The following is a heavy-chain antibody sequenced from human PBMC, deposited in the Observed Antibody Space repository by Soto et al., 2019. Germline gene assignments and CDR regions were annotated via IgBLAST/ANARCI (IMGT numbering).Heavy chain of an antibody. J-gene: IGHJ4*02. CDR3: AKGMYYYDSSGYRLFDY. CDR2: ISVSGGTT. CDR1: GFTFRNFA. Sequence: EVHLLDSGGGLIQPGGSLRLSCAASGFTFRNFAMNWVHQAPGKGLEWVSGISVSGGTTYYADSVRGRFTVSRDNSKNSVFLQMNSLRAEDTAVYFCAKGMYYYDSSGYRLFDYWGQGTLVTVSS. D-gene: IGHD3-22*01. V-gene: IGHV3-23*01.